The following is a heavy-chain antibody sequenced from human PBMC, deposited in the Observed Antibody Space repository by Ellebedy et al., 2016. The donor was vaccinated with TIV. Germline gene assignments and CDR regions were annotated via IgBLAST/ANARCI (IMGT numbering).Heavy chain of an antibody. V-gene: IGHV3-23*01. J-gene: IGHJ1*01. D-gene: IGHD3-10*01. Sequence: PGGSLRLSCAASGFTFSTYAMAWVRQTPGKGLEWVSGTYGGGGTKYYADSVKGRFTISRDNSKSTLFLQMSSLRADDTALYYCAKGYSDWFGGDWGQGTLATVSS. CDR1: GFTFSTYA. CDR3: AKGYSDWFGGD. CDR2: TYGGGGTK.